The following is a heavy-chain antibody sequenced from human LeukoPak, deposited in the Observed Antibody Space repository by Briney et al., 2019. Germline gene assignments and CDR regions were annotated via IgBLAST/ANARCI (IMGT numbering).Heavy chain of an antibody. CDR3: ARVSHKGLVVVADDY. Sequence: EASVKVSCKASGYTFTGYYMHWVRQAPGQGLEWMGRINPNSGGTNYAQKFQGRVTMTRDTSISTAYMEPSRLTSDDTAVYYCARVSHKGLVVVADDYWGQGILVTVSS. CDR2: INPNSGGT. D-gene: IGHD2-15*01. J-gene: IGHJ4*02. V-gene: IGHV1-2*06. CDR1: GYTFTGYY.